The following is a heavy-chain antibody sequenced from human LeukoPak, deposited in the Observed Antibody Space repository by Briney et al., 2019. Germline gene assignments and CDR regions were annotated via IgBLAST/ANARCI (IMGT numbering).Heavy chain of an antibody. Sequence: GGSLRLSCAASGFTFSSYWMHWVRQAPGKGLVWVSRINSDGSSTSYADSVKGRFTISRDNAKNTLYLQMNSLRAEDTAVYYCASPYSSGRYGLDFQHWGQGTLVTVSS. V-gene: IGHV3-74*01. CDR3: ASPYSSGRYGLDFQH. CDR2: INSDGSST. D-gene: IGHD6-19*01. J-gene: IGHJ1*01. CDR1: GFTFSSYW.